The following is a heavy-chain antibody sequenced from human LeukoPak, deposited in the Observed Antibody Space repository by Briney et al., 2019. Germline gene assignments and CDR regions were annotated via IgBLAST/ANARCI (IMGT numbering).Heavy chain of an antibody. CDR2: ISSSSSYI. J-gene: IGHJ4*02. D-gene: IGHD1-26*01. Sequence: GGSLRLSCAASGFTFSSYNMNWVRQAPGKGLEWVSSISSSSSYIYYADSVKGRFTISRDNAKNSLYLQMNSLRAEDTAVYYCARDWGATTTFDYWGQGTLVTVSS. CDR3: ARDWGATTTFDY. V-gene: IGHV3-21*01. CDR1: GFTFSSYN.